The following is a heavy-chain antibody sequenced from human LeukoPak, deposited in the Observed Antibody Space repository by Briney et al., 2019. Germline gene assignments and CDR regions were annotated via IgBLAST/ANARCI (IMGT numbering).Heavy chain of an antibody. D-gene: IGHD6-19*01. V-gene: IGHV1-2*02. CDR3: ARVEFGRYSSGRYCLDY. CDR2: INPNSGGT. J-gene: IGHJ4*02. Sequence: ASVKVSCKASGYTFTGYYMHWVRQAPGQGLEWMGWINPNSGGTNYAQKFQGRVTMTRDTSISTAYMELRSLRSDDTAVYYCARVEFGRYSSGRYCLDYWGQGTLVTVSS. CDR1: GYTFTGYY.